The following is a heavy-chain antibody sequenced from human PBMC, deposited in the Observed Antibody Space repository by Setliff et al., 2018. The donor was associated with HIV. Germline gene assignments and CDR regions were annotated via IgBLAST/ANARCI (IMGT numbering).Heavy chain of an antibody. J-gene: IGHJ4*02. CDR2: ISYDGSNK. CDR1: GFTFRNHA. CDR3: TTGVDY. Sequence: LRLSCAASGFTFRNHAMHWVRQAPGKGLEWVAVISYDGSNKFYADSVKGRFTISRDNSKNTLYLQMNSLKSEDTAVYYCTTGVDYWGQGTLVTVSS. V-gene: IGHV3-30*04.